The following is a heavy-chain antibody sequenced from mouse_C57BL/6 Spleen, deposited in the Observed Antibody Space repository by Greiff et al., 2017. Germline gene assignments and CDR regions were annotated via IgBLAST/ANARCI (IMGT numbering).Heavy chain of an antibody. V-gene: IGHV2-2*01. Sequence: VKLLESGPGLVQPSQSLSITCTVSGFSLTSYGVHWVRQSPGKGLEWLGVIWSGGSTDYNAAFISRLSISKYNSKSQVFFKMNRLHADDTAIYYCASYGGSPFDYWGQGTTLTVSS. CDR2: IWSGGST. CDR1: GFSLTSYG. CDR3: ASYGGSPFDY. J-gene: IGHJ2*01. D-gene: IGHD1-1*01.